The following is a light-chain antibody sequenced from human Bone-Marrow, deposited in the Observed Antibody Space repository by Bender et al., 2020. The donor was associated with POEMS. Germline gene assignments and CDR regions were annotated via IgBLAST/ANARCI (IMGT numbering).Light chain of an antibody. CDR2: DVS. CDR3: CSYAGRYTYL. Sequence: QSALTQPASMSGSPGQSITISCTGTSSDIGAYNYVSWYQQHPGKAPKVIIYDVSHRPSGVSYRFSGSKSGNTASLTISGLQAEDEADYYCCSYAGRYTYLFGTGTKVTVL. V-gene: IGLV2-14*03. CDR1: SSDIGAYNY. J-gene: IGLJ1*01.